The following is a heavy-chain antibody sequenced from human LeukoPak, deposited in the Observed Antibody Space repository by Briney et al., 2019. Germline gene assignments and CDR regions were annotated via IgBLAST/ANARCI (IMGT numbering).Heavy chain of an antibody. J-gene: IGHJ5*02. CDR1: GFTFSNYW. D-gene: IGHD6-19*01. CDR3: ARAVASNWFDP. V-gene: IGHV3-7*01. Sequence: GGSLRLSCAASGFTFSNYWMSWVRQAPGKGLEWVANIEQDGSEKQYVDSVKGRFTISRDNAKNSLYVQMSSLRAEDTALYYCARAVASNWFDPWGQGTLVTVSS. CDR2: IEQDGSEK.